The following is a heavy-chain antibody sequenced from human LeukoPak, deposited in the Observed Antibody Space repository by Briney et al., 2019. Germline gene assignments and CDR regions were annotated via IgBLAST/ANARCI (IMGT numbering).Heavy chain of an antibody. Sequence: ASVKVSCEASGYTFTSYGISWVRQAPGQGLEWMGWISAYNGNTNYAQKLQGRVTMTTDTSTSTAYMELRSLRSDDTAVYYCARDSYCGGDCYPGDLDYWGQGTLVTVSS. V-gene: IGHV1-18*01. CDR2: ISAYNGNT. J-gene: IGHJ4*02. D-gene: IGHD2-21*02. CDR1: GYTFTSYG. CDR3: ARDSYCGGDCYPGDLDY.